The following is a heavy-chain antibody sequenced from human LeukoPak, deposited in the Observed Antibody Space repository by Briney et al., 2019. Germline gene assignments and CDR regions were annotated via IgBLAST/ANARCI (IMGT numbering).Heavy chain of an antibody. Sequence: SGGSLSLSCAASGFTFSDYDMPWVRHHTGEGMEWVAAIGTAGDAYYTGSVKGRLTISRENAKNSLYLQMNSLRAGDTAVYYCARVAKERVGGVYYFDYWGQGTLVTVSS. CDR3: ARVAKERVGGVYYFDY. D-gene: IGHD1-1*01. CDR1: GFTFSDYD. V-gene: IGHV3-13*01. CDR2: IGTAGDA. J-gene: IGHJ4*02.